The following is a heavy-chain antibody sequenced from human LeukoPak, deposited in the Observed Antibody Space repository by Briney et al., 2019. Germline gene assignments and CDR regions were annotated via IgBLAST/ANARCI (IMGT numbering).Heavy chain of an antibody. Sequence: PGGSLRLSCAASGFTFSSYSMSWVRQAPGKGLEWVGRIKSKTDGGTTDYAAPVKGRFTISRDDSKNTLYLQMNSLKTEDTAVYYCTTDGGYYDSRGAYYFDYWGQGTLVTVSS. D-gene: IGHD3-22*01. J-gene: IGHJ4*02. CDR2: IKSKTDGGTT. CDR3: TTDGGYYDSRGAYYFDY. CDR1: GFTFSSYS. V-gene: IGHV3-15*01.